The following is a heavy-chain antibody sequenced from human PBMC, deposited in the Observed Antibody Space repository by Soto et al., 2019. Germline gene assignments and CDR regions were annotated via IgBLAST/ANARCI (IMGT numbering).Heavy chain of an antibody. CDR3: TTFDSSGYYDIYYYYGMDV. J-gene: IGHJ6*02. V-gene: IGHV3-15*01. D-gene: IGHD3-22*01. Sequence: PGGSLRLSCAASGFTFSNAWMSWVRRAPGKGLEWVGRIKSKTDGGTTDYAAPVKGRFTISRDDSKNTLYLQMNSLKTEDTAVYYCTTFDSSGYYDIYYYYGMDVWGQGTTVTVSS. CDR1: GFTFSNAW. CDR2: IKSKTDGGTT.